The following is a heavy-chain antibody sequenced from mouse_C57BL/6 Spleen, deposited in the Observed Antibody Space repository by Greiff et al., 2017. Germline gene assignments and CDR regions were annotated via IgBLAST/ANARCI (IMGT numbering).Heavy chain of an antibody. CDR1: GFTFSSYT. CDR2: ISGGGGNT. J-gene: IGHJ2*01. V-gene: IGHV5-9*01. Sequence: EVKVVESGGGLVKPGGSLKLSCAASGFTFSSYTMSWVRQTPEKRLEWVATISGGGGNTYYPDSVKGRFTISRDNAKNTLYLQMSSLRSEDTALYYCASQLGRDYYFDYWGQGTTLTVSS. D-gene: IGHD4-1*01. CDR3: ASQLGRDYYFDY.